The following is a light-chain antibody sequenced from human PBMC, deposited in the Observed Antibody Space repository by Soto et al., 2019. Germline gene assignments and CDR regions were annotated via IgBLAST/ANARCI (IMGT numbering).Light chain of an antibody. CDR1: QSVSSY. J-gene: IGKJ5*01. Sequence: EIVLTQSPATLSLSPGERANLSCRASQSVSSYLAWYQQKPGQAPRLLIYDASNRATGIPARFSGSGSGTDFTLTINSLEPEDSAVYYCQQRSNWPSITFGQGTRVEIK. V-gene: IGKV3-11*01. CDR2: DAS. CDR3: QQRSNWPSIT.